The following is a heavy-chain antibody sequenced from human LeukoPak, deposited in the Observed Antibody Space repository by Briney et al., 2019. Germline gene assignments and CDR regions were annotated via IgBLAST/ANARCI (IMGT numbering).Heavy chain of an antibody. CDR2: IYYSGST. D-gene: IGHD3-22*01. CDR3: ARLSYYYDSSGYSRGDY. J-gene: IGHJ4*02. CDR1: GGSISSYY. Sequence: SETLSLTCTVSGGSISSYYWSWIRQPPGKGLEWIGYIYYSGSTNYNPSLKSRVTISVDTSKNQFSLKLSSVTAADTAVYYCARLSYYYDSSGYSRGDYWGQGTLVTVSS. V-gene: IGHV4-59*12.